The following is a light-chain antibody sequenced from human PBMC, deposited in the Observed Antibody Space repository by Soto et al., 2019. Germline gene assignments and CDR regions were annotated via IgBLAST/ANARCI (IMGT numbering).Light chain of an antibody. Sequence: QSVLTQPPSVSGAPGQRVTISCTGSNSNIGAGYDVHWYQQLPGTAPKLLIYGNSNRPSGVPDRFSGSKSGPSASLAITGLQAEDEADYYCQSYDSKLSNYVFGTGTKVTV. V-gene: IGLV1-40*01. CDR2: GNS. J-gene: IGLJ1*01. CDR3: QSYDSKLSNYV. CDR1: NSNIGAGYD.